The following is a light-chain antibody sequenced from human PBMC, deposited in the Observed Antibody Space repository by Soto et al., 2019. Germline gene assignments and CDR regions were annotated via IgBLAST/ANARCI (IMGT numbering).Light chain of an antibody. Sequence: DIQMTQSPSTLSASVVDRFTITCRASHSISSWLAWYQQKPGKAPKLLIYKASTLKSGVPSRFSGSGSGTEFTLTISSLQPDDFATYYCQNYNSYSEAFGQGTKVDIK. CDR2: KAS. CDR3: QNYNSYSEA. CDR1: HSISSW. J-gene: IGKJ1*01. V-gene: IGKV1-5*03.